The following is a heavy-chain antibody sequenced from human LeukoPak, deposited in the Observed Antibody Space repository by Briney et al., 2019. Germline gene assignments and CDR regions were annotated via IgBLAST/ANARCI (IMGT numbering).Heavy chain of an antibody. V-gene: IGHV3-33*01. Sequence: GGSLRLSWAASGFTFSSYGMHWVRQAPGKGLEWVAVIWYDGSNKHYADSVKGRFTISRDNSKNTLYLQMNSLRAEDTAVYYCARGPGDYYDSSGYYSDWGQGTLVTVSS. CDR2: IWYDGSNK. J-gene: IGHJ4*02. CDR3: ARGPGDYYDSSGYYSD. D-gene: IGHD3-22*01. CDR1: GFTFSSYG.